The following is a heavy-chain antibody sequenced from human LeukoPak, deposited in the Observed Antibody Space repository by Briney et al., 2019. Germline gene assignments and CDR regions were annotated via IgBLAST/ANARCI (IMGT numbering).Heavy chain of an antibody. CDR1: GGSISSYY. CDR2: IYYSGST. J-gene: IGHJ4*02. CDR3: ARDRSYYGSGHFDY. D-gene: IGHD3-10*01. V-gene: IGHV4-59*01. Sequence: SETLSLTCTVSGGSISSYYWSWIRQPPGKGLEWIGYIYYSGSTNYNPSLKSRVTISVDTSKNQSSLKLSSVTAADTAVYYCARDRSYYGSGHFDYWGQGTLVTVSS.